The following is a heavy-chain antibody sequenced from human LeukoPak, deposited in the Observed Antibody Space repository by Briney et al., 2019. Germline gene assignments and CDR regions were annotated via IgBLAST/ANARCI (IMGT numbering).Heavy chain of an antibody. CDR1: RFTFSSYA. CDR3: ARSLDPNLGYCSSTSCSPFHMDV. CDR2: ISYDGSNK. J-gene: IGHJ6*03. Sequence: GGSLRLSCAASRFTFSSYAMYWVRQAPGKGLEWVAVISYDGSNKDYADSVKGRFAISRDNSKNTLYVQMNSLRAEDTAVYYCARSLDPNLGYCSSTSCSPFHMDVWGKGTTVTVSS. D-gene: IGHD2-2*01. V-gene: IGHV3-30*09.